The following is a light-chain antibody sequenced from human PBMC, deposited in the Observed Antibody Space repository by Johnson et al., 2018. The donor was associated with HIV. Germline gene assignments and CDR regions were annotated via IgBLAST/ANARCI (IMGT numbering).Light chain of an antibody. J-gene: IGLJ1*01. CDR1: RSNIGNNY. CDR3: GTWDSSLSALA. Sequence: QSVLTQPPSVSAAPGQKVTISCSGSRSNIGNNYVSWYQQFPGTAPKLLISNNDKRPSGIPDRFSGSKSGTSATLGITGLQTGDEADYYCGTWDSSLSALAFGTGTKVTVL. V-gene: IGLV1-51*01. CDR2: NND.